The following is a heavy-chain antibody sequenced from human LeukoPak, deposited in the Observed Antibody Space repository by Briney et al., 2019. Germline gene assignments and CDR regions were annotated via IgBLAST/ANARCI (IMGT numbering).Heavy chain of an antibody. CDR1: GFTFSSYD. J-gene: IGHJ4*02. Sequence: GGSLRLSCAASGFTFSSYDMHWVRQATGKGLEWVSVIGTAGDTYYPGSVKGRFTISRENAKNSLYLQMNSLRAGDTAVYYCARGPPIYSGYEETSFDYWGQGTLVTVSS. D-gene: IGHD5-12*01. V-gene: IGHV3-13*01. CDR3: ARGPPIYSGYEETSFDY. CDR2: IGTAGDT.